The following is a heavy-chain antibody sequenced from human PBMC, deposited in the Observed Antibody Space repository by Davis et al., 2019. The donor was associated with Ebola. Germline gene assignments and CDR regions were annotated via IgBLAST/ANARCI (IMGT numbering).Heavy chain of an antibody. J-gene: IGHJ4*02. CDR2: IIPIFGTA. CDR1: GGTFSSYA. Sequence: SVKVSCKASGGTFSSYAISWVRQAPGQGLEWMGGIIPIFGTANYAQKFQGRVTITADESTSTAYMELSSLRSEDTAVYYCASGKLDGGKGRGVFDYWGQGTLVTVSS. V-gene: IGHV1-69*13. D-gene: IGHD4-23*01. CDR3: ASGKLDGGKGRGVFDY.